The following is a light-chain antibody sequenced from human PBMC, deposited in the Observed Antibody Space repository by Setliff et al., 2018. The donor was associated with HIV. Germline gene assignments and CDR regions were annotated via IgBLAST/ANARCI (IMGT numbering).Light chain of an antibody. CDR3: SSYTSSNTGV. CDR2: DVS. J-gene: IGLJ1*01. V-gene: IGLV2-14*03. CDR1: GSAVGGYNY. Sequence: QSVLIQPASVSGSPGQSITISCAGTGSAVGGYNYVSWYQQHPGKAPKLMIYDVSNRPSGVSNRFSGSKSGHTASLTISGLQAEDEADYYCSSYTSSNTGVFGTGTKVTVL.